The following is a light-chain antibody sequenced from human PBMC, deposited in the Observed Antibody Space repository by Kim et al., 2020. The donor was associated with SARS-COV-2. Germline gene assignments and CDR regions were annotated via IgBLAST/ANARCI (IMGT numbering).Light chain of an antibody. Sequence: SVARGQTARITCGGNNIVTKNVHWYQQKPGQAPVLVMYRDTNRPSGIPERFSGSNSGNTATLTISRAQAGDEADYYCQVWDSSTWVFGGGTQLTVL. CDR2: RDT. V-gene: IGLV3-9*01. J-gene: IGLJ3*02. CDR1: NIVTKN. CDR3: QVWDSSTWV.